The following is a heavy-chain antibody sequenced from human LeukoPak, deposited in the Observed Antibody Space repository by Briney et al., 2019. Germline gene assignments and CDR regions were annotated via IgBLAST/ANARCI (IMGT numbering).Heavy chain of an antibody. D-gene: IGHD1-26*01. V-gene: IGHV1-2*02. CDR3: ARDELSGSYDRPLFDY. J-gene: IGHJ4*02. CDR2: INPNSGGT. CDR1: GYTFTGYY. Sequence: ASVKVSCKASGYTFTGYYMHWVRQAPGQGLEWMGWINPNSGGTNYAQKFQGRVTMTRDTSISTAYMELSRLRSDDTAVYYCARDELSGSYDRPLFDYWGQGTLVTVSS.